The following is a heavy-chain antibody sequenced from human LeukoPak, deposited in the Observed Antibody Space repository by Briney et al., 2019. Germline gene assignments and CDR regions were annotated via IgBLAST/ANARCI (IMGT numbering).Heavy chain of an antibody. V-gene: IGHV4-4*07. CDR2: IYTSGST. J-gene: IGHJ6*02. Sequence: SETLSHTCTVSGGSISSYYWDWIRQPAGKGLEWIGRIYTSGSTNYNPSLKSRVTMSVDTSKNQFSLKLSSVTAADTAVYYCARATQSIAVAGTPVVPVYYYGMDVWGQGTTVTVSS. CDR3: ARATQSIAVAGTPVVPVYYYGMDV. CDR1: GGSISSYY. D-gene: IGHD6-19*01.